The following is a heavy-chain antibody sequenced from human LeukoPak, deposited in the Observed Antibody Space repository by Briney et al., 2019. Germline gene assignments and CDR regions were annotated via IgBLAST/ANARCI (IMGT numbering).Heavy chain of an antibody. Sequence: PSETLSLTCTVSGGSISSSSYYWGWIRQPPGKGLEWIGSIYYSGGTYYNPSLKSRVTISVDTSKNQFSLKLSSVTAADTAVYYCARDRIDIVVVPAADNCFVPWGQGTLVTVSS. CDR1: GGSISSSSYY. D-gene: IGHD2-2*01. CDR2: IYYSGGT. J-gene: IGHJ5*02. CDR3: ARDRIDIVVVPAADNCFVP. V-gene: IGHV4-39*07.